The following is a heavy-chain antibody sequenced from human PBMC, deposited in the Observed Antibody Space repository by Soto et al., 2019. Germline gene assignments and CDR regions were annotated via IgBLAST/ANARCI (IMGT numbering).Heavy chain of an antibody. D-gene: IGHD1-26*01. J-gene: IGHJ5*02. CDR1: GGSISSYY. CDR3: ARAQVGARVFSSDNWFDP. CDR2: IYYSGST. V-gene: IGHV4-59*01. Sequence: QVQLQGSGPGLVKTSETLSLTCTVSGGSISSYYWSWIRQPPGKGLEWIGYIYYSGSTNYNPSLKSRVTISVDTSKNQFSLKLSSVTAADTAVYYCARAQVGARVFSSDNWFDPWGQGTLVTVSS.